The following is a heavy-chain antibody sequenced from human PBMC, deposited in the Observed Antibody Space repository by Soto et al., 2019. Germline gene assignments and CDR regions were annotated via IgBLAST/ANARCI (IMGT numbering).Heavy chain of an antibody. CDR2: IFHSGST. CDR3: ATRHYYGSGSYYNRDY. CDR1: GGSISNSNW. J-gene: IGHJ4*02. Sequence: PSETLSLTCAVFGGSISNSNWWTWVRQPPGKGLDWIGEIFHSGSTNYNSSLMGRVTISVDKANNQFSLKLSSVTAEDTAVYYCATRHYYGSGSYYNRDYWGQGTLVTVSS. D-gene: IGHD3-10*01. V-gene: IGHV4-4*02.